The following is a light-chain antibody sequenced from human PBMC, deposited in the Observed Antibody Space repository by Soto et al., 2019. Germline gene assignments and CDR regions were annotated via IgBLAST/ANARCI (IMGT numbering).Light chain of an antibody. Sequence: DIQMTQAPSSLSSSVGDRLTITFLASQSITNYLHWYQQKPGKAPKLLIYAASSLQSGVPSRFSGSGSGTDFTLTISSLQPEDFATYYCQQSYSNPITFGQGTRLEI. CDR3: QQSYSNPIT. V-gene: IGKV1-39*01. J-gene: IGKJ5*01. CDR1: QSITNY. CDR2: AAS.